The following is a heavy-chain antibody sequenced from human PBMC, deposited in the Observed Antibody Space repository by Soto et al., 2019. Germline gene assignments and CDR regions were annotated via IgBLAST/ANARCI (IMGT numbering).Heavy chain of an antibody. CDR3: ARRSPGYSYDS. Sequence: VXPSQTLSLTCTVSGGSISSGGYYWSWIRQHPGKGLEWIGYIYYSGSTYYNPSLKSRVXTSGATSKNQCAPKLSSVTAADPAVYYCARRSPGYSYDSWGQGTLVTVSS. D-gene: IGHD5-18*01. CDR2: IYYSGST. V-gene: IGHV4-31*03. J-gene: IGHJ4*02. CDR1: GGSISSGGYY.